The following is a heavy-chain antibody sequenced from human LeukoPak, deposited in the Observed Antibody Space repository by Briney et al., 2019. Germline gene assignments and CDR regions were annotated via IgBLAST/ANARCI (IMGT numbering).Heavy chain of an antibody. CDR3: ARDSIVYYYDSSGYYYNYLDY. CDR2: INPNSGDT. V-gene: IGHV1-2*02. D-gene: IGHD3-22*01. J-gene: IGHJ4*02. CDR1: GYTFTGYY. Sequence: ASVKVSCKASGYTFTGYYMHWVRQAPGQGLEWMGWINPNSGDTNYAQKFQGRVTMTRDTSISTAYMELSRLRSDDTAVYYCARDSIVYYYDSSGYYYNYLDYWGQGSLVTVSS.